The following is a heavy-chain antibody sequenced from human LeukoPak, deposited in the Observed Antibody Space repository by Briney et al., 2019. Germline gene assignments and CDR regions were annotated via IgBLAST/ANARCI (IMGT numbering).Heavy chain of an antibody. J-gene: IGHJ4*02. CDR1: GFTFSSYS. V-gene: IGHV3-48*02. D-gene: IGHD2-2*01. CDR3: ARGCSVTRCYEGDY. CDR2: ISSSSTI. Sequence: PGGSLRLSCVASGFTFSSYSMNWVRQAPGKGLEWVSYISSSSTIHYADSVKGRLTISRDNAKNSLYLQMNSLRDEDTAVYYCARGCSVTRCYEGDYWGQGTLVTVSS.